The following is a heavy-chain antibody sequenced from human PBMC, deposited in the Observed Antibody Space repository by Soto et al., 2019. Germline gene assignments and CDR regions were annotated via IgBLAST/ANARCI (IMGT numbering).Heavy chain of an antibody. CDR3: ARMKYSSGWGDY. V-gene: IGHV3-21*02. CDR1: GFTFSSYS. Sequence: VQLLESGGGLVQPGGSLRLSCAASGFTFSSYSMNWVRQAPGKGLEWVSSISSSSSYIYYADSVKGRFTISRDNAKNSLYLQMNSLRAEDTAVYYCARMKYSSGWGDYWGQGTLVTVSS. CDR2: ISSSSSYI. J-gene: IGHJ4*02. D-gene: IGHD6-19*01.